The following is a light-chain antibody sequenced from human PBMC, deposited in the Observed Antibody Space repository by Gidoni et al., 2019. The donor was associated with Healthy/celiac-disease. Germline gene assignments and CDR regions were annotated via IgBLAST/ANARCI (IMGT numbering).Light chain of an antibody. CDR2: EGS. CDR3: CSHAGSSTPVV. J-gene: IGLJ2*01. Sequence: QSALTQPASVSVSPGQSLTISGTGTSSDVGSSNLVPWYQQHPGKAPKLMIYEGSKRPSGVSNRFSGSKSGNTASLTISGLQAEDEADYYFCSHAGSSTPVVFGGGTKLTVL. V-gene: IGLV2-23*01. CDR1: SSDVGSSNL.